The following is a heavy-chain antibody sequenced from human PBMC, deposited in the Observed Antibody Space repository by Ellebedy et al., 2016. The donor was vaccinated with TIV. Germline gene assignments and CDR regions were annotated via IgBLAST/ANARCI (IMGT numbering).Heavy chain of an antibody. CDR3: ARDTDPHGDY. Sequence: GESLKISCAASGYTFRDYYLSRIRQAPGKGLEWISCISTTGSFTNYADSGKGRFTISRDNAKKSLYLQMNSLTTDDTAVYYCARDTDPHGDYWGQGTLVTVSS. CDR2: ISTTGSFT. D-gene: IGHD4-17*01. J-gene: IGHJ4*02. V-gene: IGHV3-11*06. CDR1: GYTFRDYY.